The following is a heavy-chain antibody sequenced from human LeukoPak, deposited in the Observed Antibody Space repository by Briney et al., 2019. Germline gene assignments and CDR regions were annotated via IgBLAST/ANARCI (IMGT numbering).Heavy chain of an antibody. CDR2: LSSCGSTI. CDR1: GFTFSSYE. CDR3: ARAYYDFWSGYGASYYYGMDV. D-gene: IGHD3-3*01. J-gene: IGHJ6*02. Sequence: GGSLRLSCAASGFTFSSYEMNWVSQAPGKGLEWVSYLSSCGSTIYYADSVNGRFTISRDNAKNSLYLQMNSLRAEDTAVYYCARAYYDFWSGYGASYYYGMDVWGQGTTVTVSS. V-gene: IGHV3-48*03.